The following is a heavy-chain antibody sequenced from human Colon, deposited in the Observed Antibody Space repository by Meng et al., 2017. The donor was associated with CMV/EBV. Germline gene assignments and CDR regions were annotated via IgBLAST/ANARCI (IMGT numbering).Heavy chain of an antibody. CDR3: ARDLRVWFGEFKN. V-gene: IGHV1-2*02. J-gene: IGHJ4*02. Sequence: QVQLGRAGAGGKKPGDSGKVSCKASGYTFTGYYMHWVRQAPGQGLEWMGWINPNSGGTNYAQKFQGRVTMTRDTSISTAYMELSRLRSDDTAVYYCARDLRVWFGEFKNWGQGTLVTVSS. CDR2: INPNSGGT. D-gene: IGHD3-10*01. CDR1: GYTFTGYY.